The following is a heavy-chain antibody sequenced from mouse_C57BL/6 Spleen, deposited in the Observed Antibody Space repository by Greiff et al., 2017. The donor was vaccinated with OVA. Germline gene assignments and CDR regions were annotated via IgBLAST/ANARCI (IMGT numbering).Heavy chain of an antibody. D-gene: IGHD2-5*01. CDR3: ASRGAYYSNSFAY. J-gene: IGHJ3*01. CDR1: GYSITSGYD. Sequence: EVKLVESGPGMVKPSQSLSLTCTVTGYSITSGYDWHWIRHFPGNKLEWMGYISYSGSTNYNPSLKSRISITHDTSKNHFFLKLNSVTTEDTATYYCASRGAYYSNSFAYWGQGTLVTVSA. V-gene: IGHV3-1*01. CDR2: ISYSGST.